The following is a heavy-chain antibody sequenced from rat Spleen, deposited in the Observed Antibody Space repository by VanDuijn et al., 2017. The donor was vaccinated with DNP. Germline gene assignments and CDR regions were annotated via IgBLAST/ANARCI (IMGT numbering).Heavy chain of an antibody. CDR3: AKDILQFDY. Sequence: EVQLVESGGGLVQPGRSLKLSCAASGFTFSDYYMAWVRQTPTKGLEWVAYISYDGGSTYYGDSVKGRFTISRDNAKTTLYLQMNSLRSEDMATYYCAKDILQFDYWGQGVMVTVSS. D-gene: IGHD1-1*01. V-gene: IGHV5-20*01. CDR2: ISYDGGST. CDR1: GFTFSDYY. J-gene: IGHJ2*01.